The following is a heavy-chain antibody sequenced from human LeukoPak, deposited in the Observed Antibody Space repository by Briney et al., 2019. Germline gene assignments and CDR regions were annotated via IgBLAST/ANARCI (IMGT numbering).Heavy chain of an antibody. Sequence: ASVKVSCKASGYTFTSYGISWVRQAPGQGLEWMGWISAYNGNTNYAQKLQGRVTMTTDTSTSTAYMELRSLRSDDTAVYYCAREGHITMVRGAKYYYYYYMDVWGKGTTVTISS. CDR1: GYTFTSYG. CDR3: AREGHITMVRGAKYYYYYYMDV. J-gene: IGHJ6*03. D-gene: IGHD3-10*01. V-gene: IGHV1-18*01. CDR2: ISAYNGNT.